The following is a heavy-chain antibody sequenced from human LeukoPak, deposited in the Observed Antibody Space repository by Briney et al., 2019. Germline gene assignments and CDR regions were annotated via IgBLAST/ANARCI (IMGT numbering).Heavy chain of an antibody. CDR2: INHSGST. CDR1: GGSFSGYY. D-gene: IGHD3-22*01. CDR3: ARGRDSSGYSLDY. J-gene: IGHJ4*02. Sequence: PSETLSLTCAVYGGSFSGYYWSWIRQPPGKGLEWIGEINHSGSTNYNPSLKSRVTISVGTSKNQFSLKLSSVTAADTAVYYCARGRDSSGYSLDYWGQGTLVTVSS. V-gene: IGHV4-34*01.